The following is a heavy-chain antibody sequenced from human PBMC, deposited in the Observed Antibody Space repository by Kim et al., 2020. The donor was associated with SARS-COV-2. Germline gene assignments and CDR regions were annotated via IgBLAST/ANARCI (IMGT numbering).Heavy chain of an antibody. V-gene: IGHV3-11*01. CDR3: AREDSSKDYVRFDP. D-gene: IGHD6-13*01. J-gene: IGHJ5*02. CDR1: GFTFSDYY. Sequence: GGSLRLSCAASGFTFSDYYMSWVRQAPGKGLEWISYISNSGSSIYYADSVKGRFTISRDNAQNSLYLQMNSLRADDTAVYYCAREDSSKDYVRFDPWGPGTLVTVSS. CDR2: ISNSGSSI.